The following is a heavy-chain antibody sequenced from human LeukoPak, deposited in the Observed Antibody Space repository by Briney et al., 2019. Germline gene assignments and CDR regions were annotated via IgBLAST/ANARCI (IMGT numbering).Heavy chain of an antibody. CDR3: AKRGVVIRAVIIVGFHKEAYYFDY. J-gene: IGHJ4*02. CDR2: ISDGGDSR. V-gene: IGHV3-23*01. Sequence: PGGSLRLSCSVSGITLSNYGMSWVRQAPGKGLEWVAGISDGGDSRNYADSVKGRFTISRDNPKNTLYLQMNSLRAEDTAVYFCAKRGVVIRAVIIVGFHKEAYYFDYWGQGALVTVSS. D-gene: IGHD3-10*01. CDR1: GITLSNYG.